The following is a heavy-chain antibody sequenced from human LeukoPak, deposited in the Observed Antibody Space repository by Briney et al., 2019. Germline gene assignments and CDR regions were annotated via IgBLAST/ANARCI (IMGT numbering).Heavy chain of an antibody. V-gene: IGHV4-4*07. J-gene: IGHJ4*02. CDR3: AREATVVGATII. CDR2: ISTSGTT. CDR1: GGSVTTYY. D-gene: IGHD1-26*01. Sequence: SETLSLTCTVSGGSVTTYYWSWIRQSAGKGLEWIGYISTSGTTTYNPSLKSRVTMSVDTSQNQFSLKLTSVTAADTAVYYCAREATVVGATIIWGQGTLVTVSS.